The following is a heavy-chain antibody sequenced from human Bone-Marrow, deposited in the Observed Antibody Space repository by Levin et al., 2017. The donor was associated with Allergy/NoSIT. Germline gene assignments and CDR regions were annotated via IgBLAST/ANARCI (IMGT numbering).Heavy chain of an antibody. D-gene: IGHD3-16*01. CDR1: PNSFNRYW. V-gene: IGHV5-51*01. J-gene: IGHJ4*02. Sequence: GESLKISCKGPPNSFNRYWISWLRQKPGKGLEWVGTIYPGDSDTTYSPSFRGQVTISADKSITTAYLYWTRLQLSDNAFYYFARPDGARGTTFDFDIWGQGTLVTVSS. CDR2: IYPGDSDT. CDR3: ARPDGARGTTFDFDI.